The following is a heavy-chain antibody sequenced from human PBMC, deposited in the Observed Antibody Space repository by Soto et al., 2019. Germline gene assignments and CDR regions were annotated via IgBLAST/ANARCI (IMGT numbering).Heavy chain of an antibody. CDR2: IYWDDDR. J-gene: IGHJ3*02. D-gene: IGHD3-10*01. V-gene: IGHV2-5*02. CDR1: GFSLSTSGVA. Sequence: QITLKESGPTLVKPTQTLTLTCTFSGFSLSTSGVAEGWIRQPPGKALEWLALIYWDDDRRYSSFLKSRLTITKDPSKNQVVLTMTNMDPVDTATYYCTHMRSYYGSGRHAFDIWGQGTMVTVSS. CDR3: THMRSYYGSGRHAFDI.